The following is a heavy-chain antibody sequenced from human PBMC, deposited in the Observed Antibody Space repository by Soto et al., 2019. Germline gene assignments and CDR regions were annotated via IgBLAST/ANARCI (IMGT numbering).Heavy chain of an antibody. J-gene: IGHJ4*02. Sequence: ASVKVSCKASGYIFTSYGFTWVRQAPGQGLEWMGWISNSKGQTKYGQNFRGRVTMTTDTSTNTAYLELRSLRSDDTAVYYCARGHGLLDYWGQGTLVTVSS. CDR1: GYIFTSYG. V-gene: IGHV1-18*01. CDR2: ISNSKGQT. CDR3: ARGHGLLDY.